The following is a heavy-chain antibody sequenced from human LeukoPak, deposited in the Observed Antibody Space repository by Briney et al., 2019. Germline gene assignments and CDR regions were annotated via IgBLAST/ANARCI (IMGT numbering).Heavy chain of an antibody. CDR2: IIPIFGTA. CDR1: GGTFSSYA. D-gene: IGHD1-26*01. J-gene: IGHJ4*02. V-gene: IGHV1-69*05. CDR3: ARGSGSFDY. Sequence: SVKVSCKASGGTFSSYAISWVRQAPGQGLEWMGGIIPIFGTANYAQKFQGRVTMTRNTSISIANMELSSLRSEDTAVYYCARGSGSFDYWGQGTLVTVSS.